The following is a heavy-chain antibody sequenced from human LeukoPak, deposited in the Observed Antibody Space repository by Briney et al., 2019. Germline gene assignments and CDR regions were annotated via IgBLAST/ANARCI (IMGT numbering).Heavy chain of an antibody. V-gene: IGHV3-48*04. D-gene: IGHD2-2*01. Sequence: PGGSLRLSCAASGFTFSSYAMNWVRQAPGKGLEWVSYISGSSSPIFYADSVKGRFTISRDNAKNSLYLQMNSLRAEDTAVYYCAGDLYQPARLVFDYWGQEALVTVSS. CDR1: GFTFSSYA. J-gene: IGHJ4*02. CDR2: ISGSSSPI. CDR3: AGDLYQPARLVFDY.